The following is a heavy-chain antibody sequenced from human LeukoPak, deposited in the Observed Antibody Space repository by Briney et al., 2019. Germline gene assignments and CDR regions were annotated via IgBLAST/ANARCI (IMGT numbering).Heavy chain of an antibody. CDR3: ARHYDDYAFALDV. CDR1: GGSIRSYH. Sequence: SETLSLTCTVSGGSIRSYHWSWIRQPPGKGLEWIIYSKFSVNTVCNPSLKSRVTTSVDTSNNQFSLRLSSVTAADTAVYYCARHYDDYAFALDVWGQGTAVTVSS. CDR2: SKFSVNT. V-gene: IGHV4-59*08. J-gene: IGHJ6*02. D-gene: IGHD4-17*01.